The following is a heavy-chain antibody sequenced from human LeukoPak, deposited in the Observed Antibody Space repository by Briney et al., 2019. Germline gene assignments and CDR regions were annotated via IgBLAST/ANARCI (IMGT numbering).Heavy chain of an antibody. CDR3: ARDLRLSTVTTASLP. CDR1: GFTFSSYA. J-gene: IGHJ2*01. CDR2: ISYDGSNK. Sequence: PGGSLRLSCAASGFTFSSYAMHWVRQAPGKGLEWVAVISYDGSNKYYADSVKGRFTISRDNSKNTLYLQMNSLRAEDTAVYYCARDLRLSTVTTASLPWGRGTLVTVSS. V-gene: IGHV3-30-3*01. D-gene: IGHD4-17*01.